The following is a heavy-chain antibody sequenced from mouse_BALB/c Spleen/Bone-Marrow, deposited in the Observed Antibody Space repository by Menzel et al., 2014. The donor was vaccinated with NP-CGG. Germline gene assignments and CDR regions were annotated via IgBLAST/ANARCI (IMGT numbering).Heavy chain of an antibody. J-gene: IGHJ4*01. V-gene: IGHV5-17*02. Sequence: VQLQQSGGGLVQPGGSRKLSCAASGFTFSSFGMHWVRQAPEKGLEWVAYISGSSSSIYYTEKVKGRITIARDNPKNSRFLQMTNLRSEATAIYYCARKDYSGYAAIDYWGQGTSVTVS. CDR3: ARKDYSGYAAIDY. CDR1: GFTFSSFG. CDR2: ISGSSSSI. D-gene: IGHD1-2*01.